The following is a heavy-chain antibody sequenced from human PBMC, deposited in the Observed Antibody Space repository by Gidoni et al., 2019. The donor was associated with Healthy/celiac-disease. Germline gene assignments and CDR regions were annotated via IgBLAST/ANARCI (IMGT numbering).Heavy chain of an antibody. CDR2: ISSSSSYI. Sequence: VQLVESGGGLVKPGRSLRLSCAASGFTFSSYSMNWVRQAPGKGLEWVSSISSSSSYIYYADSVKGRFTISRDNAKNSLYLQMNSLRAEDTAVYYCSREARVGHTYYFDYWGQGTLVTVSS. CDR3: SREARVGHTYYFDY. V-gene: IGHV3-21*01. D-gene: IGHD1-26*01. J-gene: IGHJ4*02. CDR1: GFTFSSYS.